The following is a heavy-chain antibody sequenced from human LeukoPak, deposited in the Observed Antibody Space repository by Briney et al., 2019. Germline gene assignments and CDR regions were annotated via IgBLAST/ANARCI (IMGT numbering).Heavy chain of an antibody. Sequence: SKTLSLTCTVSGGSISSYYWSWIRQPPGKGLEWIGYIYHSGSTYYNPSLKSRVTISVDRSKNQFSLKLSSVTAADTAVYYCARQLWFGDLDYWGQGTLVTVSS. D-gene: IGHD3-10*01. J-gene: IGHJ4*02. CDR1: GGSISSYY. CDR3: ARQLWFGDLDY. V-gene: IGHV4-59*08. CDR2: IYHSGST.